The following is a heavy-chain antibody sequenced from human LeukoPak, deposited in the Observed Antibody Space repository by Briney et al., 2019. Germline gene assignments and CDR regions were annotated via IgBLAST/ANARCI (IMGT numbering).Heavy chain of an antibody. V-gene: IGHV4-4*09. D-gene: IGHD3-10*01. CDR1: GVSLSTYY. CDR3: ARPYFGSGSSAFDI. J-gene: IGHJ3*02. Sequence: SETLSLTCAVSGVSLSTYYWSWVRQSPGEGLEWIGYIFNTGTANYNPSLKSRVTISVDTSKNQFSLRLTSVTAADTAFYYCARPYFGSGSSAFDIWGPGTMVTVSS. CDR2: IFNTGTA.